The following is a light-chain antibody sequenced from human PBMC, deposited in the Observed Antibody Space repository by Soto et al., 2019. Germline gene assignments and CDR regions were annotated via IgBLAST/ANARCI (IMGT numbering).Light chain of an antibody. CDR2: GAS. CDR3: QQCNNWPPIT. J-gene: IGKJ1*01. Sequence: EIVLTQSQATLTVSRRERATISFGASQSVKSFSPWYQHRPGQAPRLLIYGASPRATGIPARFSGSGSGTEFTLTISSLQPEDFAVYYCQQCNNWPPITFGQGTKVDIK. V-gene: IGKV3-15*01. CDR1: QSVKSF.